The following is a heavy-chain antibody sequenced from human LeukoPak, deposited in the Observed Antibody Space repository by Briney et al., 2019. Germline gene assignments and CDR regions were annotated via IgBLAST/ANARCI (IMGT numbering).Heavy chain of an antibody. CDR2: IKSKTDGGTT. CDR3: TTDPIVVVPAAI. CDR1: GFTFSNAW. D-gene: IGHD2-2*01. V-gene: IGHV3-15*01. Sequence: PGGSLRLSCAASGFTFSNAWMSWVRQAPGKGLEWVGRIKSKTDGGTTDYAAPVKGRFTISRDDSKNTLYLQMNSLKTEDTAVYYCTTDPIVVVPAAIGGQGTLVTVSS. J-gene: IGHJ4*02.